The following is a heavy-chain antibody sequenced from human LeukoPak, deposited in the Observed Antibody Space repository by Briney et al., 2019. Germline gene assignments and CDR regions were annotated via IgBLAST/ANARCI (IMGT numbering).Heavy chain of an antibody. J-gene: IGHJ6*02. Sequence: GGSLRLSCAASGFTFSSYWMSWVRQAPGKGLEWVSVIYSGGSTYYADSVKGRFTISRDNSKNTLYLQMNSLRAEDTAVYYCARSYCGGDCYSVYYYGMDVWGQGTTVTVSS. CDR3: ARSYCGGDCYSVYYYGMDV. V-gene: IGHV3-53*01. D-gene: IGHD2-21*02. CDR2: IYSGGST. CDR1: GFTFSSYW.